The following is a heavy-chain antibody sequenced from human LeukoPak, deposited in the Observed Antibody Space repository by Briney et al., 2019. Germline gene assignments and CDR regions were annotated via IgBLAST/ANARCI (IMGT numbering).Heavy chain of an antibody. CDR3: VRHVLPYPYESSGFDY. CDR2: IDPSDSYP. D-gene: IGHD3-22*01. J-gene: IGHJ4*02. V-gene: IGHV5-10-1*01. Sequence: GESLKISCKGSGYSFTTYWISWVRQTPGKGLEWMGKIDPSDSYPNYSPSFQGHVTFSTDKSISTAYLQWSSLKASDTAMYYCVRHVLPYPYESSGFDYWGQGTLVTVSS. CDR1: GYSFTTYW.